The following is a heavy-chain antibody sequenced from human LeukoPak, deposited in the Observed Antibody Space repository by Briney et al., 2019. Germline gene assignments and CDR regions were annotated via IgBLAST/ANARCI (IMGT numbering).Heavy chain of an antibody. D-gene: IGHD2/OR15-2a*01. J-gene: IGHJ6*02. CDR1: GFTFSNFW. Sequence: GGSLRLSCAASGFTFSNFWMHWVRQAPGKGLVWVSCIKSYADGSGTTYADSVKGRFTISRDDARNTVYLQINSLRAEDTAVYYCARDSTYTMDLWGRGTTVTVSS. CDR2: IKSYADGSGT. V-gene: IGHV3-74*03. CDR3: ARDSTYTMDL.